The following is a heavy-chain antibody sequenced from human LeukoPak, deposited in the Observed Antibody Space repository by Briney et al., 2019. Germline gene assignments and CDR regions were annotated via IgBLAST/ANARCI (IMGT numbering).Heavy chain of an antibody. J-gene: IGHJ5*02. V-gene: IGHV4-34*01. CDR3: ARVGDYDSGVFYGLTDP. Sequence: SETLSLTCAVYGGSFSGYYWSWIRQPPGKGLEWIGEINHSGSTNYNPSPKSRVTISSDTSKNQYSLKLSYVTAADTAVYYCARVGDYDSGVFYGLTDPWGQGTLVTVSS. CDR1: GGSFSGYY. D-gene: IGHD3-22*01. CDR2: INHSGST.